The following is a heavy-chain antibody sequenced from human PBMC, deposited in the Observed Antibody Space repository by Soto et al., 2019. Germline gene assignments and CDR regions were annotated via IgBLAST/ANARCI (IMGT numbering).Heavy chain of an antibody. D-gene: IGHD2-15*01. Sequence: ASVKVSCKASGYTFTSCYMHWVRQAPGQGLEWMGIINPSGGTTSHAQKFQGRVTMTRDTATSTVYMELSSLRSEDTAVYYCARDLAGYCSGGSCDDYWGQGTRVTVSS. J-gene: IGHJ4*02. CDR2: INPSGGTT. V-gene: IGHV1-46*03. CDR1: GYTFTSCY. CDR3: ARDLAGYCSGGSCDDY.